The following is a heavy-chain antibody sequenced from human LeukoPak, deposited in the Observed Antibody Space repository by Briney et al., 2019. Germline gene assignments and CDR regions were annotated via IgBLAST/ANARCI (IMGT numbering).Heavy chain of an antibody. D-gene: IGHD3-3*01. CDR3: STVDLRYYFDY. CDR1: GFTFSNAW. CDR2: IKSRTDGGTT. J-gene: IGHJ4*02. Sequence: GGSLRPSCAASGFTFSNAWMSWVRQAPGKGLEWVGRIKSRTDGGTTDYAAPVKGRFSISRDDSKNTLYLQMNSLKTEDTAVYYCSTVDLRYYFDYWGQGTVVTVSS. V-gene: IGHV3-15*01.